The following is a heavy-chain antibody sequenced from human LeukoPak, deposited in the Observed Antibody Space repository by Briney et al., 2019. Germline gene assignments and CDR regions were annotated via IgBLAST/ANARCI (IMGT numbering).Heavy chain of an antibody. D-gene: IGHD2-15*01. J-gene: IGHJ3*02. CDR2: INHSGST. V-gene: IGHV4-34*01. CDR1: GGSFSGYY. Sequence: PSETLSLTCAVYGGSFSGYYWSWIRQPPGKGLEWIGEINHSGSTNYNPSLKSRVTISVDTSKNQFSLKLSSVTAADTAVYYCAKGAAHEEDAFDIWGRGTMVTVSS. CDR3: AKGAAHEEDAFDI.